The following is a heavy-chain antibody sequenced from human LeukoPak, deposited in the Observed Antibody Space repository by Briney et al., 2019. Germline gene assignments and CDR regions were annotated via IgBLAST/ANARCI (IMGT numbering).Heavy chain of an antibody. D-gene: IGHD1-26*01. CDR3: AKDRLNSGSYLIVDY. V-gene: IGHV3-23*01. Sequence: GGSLGLSCAASGFTFSSYAMSWVRQAPGKGLEWVSAISGSGGSTYYADSVKGRFTISRDNSKNTLYLQMNSLRAEDTAVYYCAKDRLNSGSYLIVDYWGQGTLVTVSS. CDR2: ISGSGGST. J-gene: IGHJ4*02. CDR1: GFTFSSYA.